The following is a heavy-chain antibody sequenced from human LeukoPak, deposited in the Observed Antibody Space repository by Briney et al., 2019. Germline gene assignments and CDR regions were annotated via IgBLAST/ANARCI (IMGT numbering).Heavy chain of an antibody. J-gene: IGHJ3*01. D-gene: IGHD3-16*01. Sequence: ASVKVSCKVSGYTLTELSTHWVRQAPGKGLEWMGGFDPEDGERIYAQKFQDRVTMTEDTSTDTAYMELRSLRSEDTAMYYCATALRLEALDLWGHGTMAIVSS. CDR2: FDPEDGER. CDR3: ATALRLEALDL. V-gene: IGHV1-24*01. CDR1: GYTLTELS.